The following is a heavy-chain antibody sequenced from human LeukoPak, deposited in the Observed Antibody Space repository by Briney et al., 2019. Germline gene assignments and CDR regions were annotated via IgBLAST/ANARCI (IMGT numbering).Heavy chain of an antibody. CDR3: ARRGTAKLHYFDF. V-gene: IGHV3-23*01. CDR1: GFTFSSYA. J-gene: IGHJ4*02. Sequence: GGSLRLSCTASGFTFSSYAMSWVRQAPGKGLEWVSAIFGSGGSTYYADSVKGRFTISRDNSKNTLFLQMNSLRAEDTAIYYCARRGTAKLHYFDFWGQGTLVTVSS. D-gene: IGHD2-15*01. CDR2: IFGSGGST.